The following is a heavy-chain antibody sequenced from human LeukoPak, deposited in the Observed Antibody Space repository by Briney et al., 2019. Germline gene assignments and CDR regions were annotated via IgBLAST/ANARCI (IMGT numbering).Heavy chain of an antibody. CDR1: GGSIGSGDYY. CDR2: IYYTGRT. D-gene: IGHD1-1*01. Sequence: PAETLSLTCTVSGGSIGSGDYYWSWIRQPPGKGLEWTVTIYYTGRTYYNPSLESRLTISVDTSKNQFSLKLTSVTAADTAIYYCAQSLGSGNWIGNWFDPWGLGTLVTVSS. J-gene: IGHJ5*02. V-gene: IGHV4-39*01. CDR3: AQSLGSGNWIGNWFDP.